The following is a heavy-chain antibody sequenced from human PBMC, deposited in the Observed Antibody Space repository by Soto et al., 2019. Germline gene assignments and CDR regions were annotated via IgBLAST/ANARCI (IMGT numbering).Heavy chain of an antibody. CDR1: GGSISSSSYY. D-gene: IGHD4-17*01. Sequence: SETLSLTCTVSGGSISSSSYYWGWIRQPPGKGLEWIGSIFYSGSTYYNPSLKSRVTISVDRSKNQFSLKLSSVTAADTAVYYCATSQTTVTSYDYWGQGTLVTVS. J-gene: IGHJ4*02. CDR2: IFYSGST. CDR3: ATSQTTVTSYDY. V-gene: IGHV4-39*07.